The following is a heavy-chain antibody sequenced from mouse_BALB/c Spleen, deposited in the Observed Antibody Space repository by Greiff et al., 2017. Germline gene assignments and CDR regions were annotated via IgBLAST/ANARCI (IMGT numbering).Heavy chain of an antibody. CDR2: IWSGGST. J-gene: IGHJ4*01. CDR3: ARTYDGNYVDYAMDY. CDR1: GFSLTSYG. D-gene: IGHD2-3*01. Sequence: VQLVESGPGLVQPSQSLSITCTVSGFSLTSYGVHWVRQSPGKGLEWLGVIWSGGSTDYNAAFISRLSISKDNSKSQVFFKMNSLQADDTAIYYCARTYDGNYVDYAMDYWGQGTSVTVSS. V-gene: IGHV2-4-1*01.